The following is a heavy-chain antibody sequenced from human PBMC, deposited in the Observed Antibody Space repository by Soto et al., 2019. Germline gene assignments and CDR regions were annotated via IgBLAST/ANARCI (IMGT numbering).Heavy chain of an antibody. V-gene: IGHV4-61*08. D-gene: IGHD6-19*01. CDR2: IYYSGST. CDR3: ARREYSSGWYRVKREYYFDY. CDR1: GGYSSSLGYY. Sequence: PSETLSLTCTVAGGYSSSLGYYWSWIRQHPGKGLEWIGYIYYSGSTNYNPSLKSRVTISVDTSKNQFSLKLSSVTAADTAVYYCARREYSSGWYRVKREYYFDYWCQGTLVKSPQ. J-gene: IGHJ4*02.